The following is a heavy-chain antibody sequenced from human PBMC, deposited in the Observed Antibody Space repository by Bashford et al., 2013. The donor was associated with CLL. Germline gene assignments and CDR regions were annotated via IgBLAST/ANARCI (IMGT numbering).Heavy chain of an antibody. Sequence: SVKVSCKASGYTFTNYDINWVRQASGQGLEWMGGIIPIFGTANYAQKFQGRVTITADESTSTAYMELSSLRSEDTAVYYCARDPYCGGDCYSGYFDYWGQGTLVTVSS. CDR1: GYTFTNYD. CDR2: IIPIFGTA. J-gene: IGHJ4*02. CDR3: ARDPYCGGDCYSGYFDY. D-gene: IGHD2-21*02. V-gene: IGHV1-69*13.